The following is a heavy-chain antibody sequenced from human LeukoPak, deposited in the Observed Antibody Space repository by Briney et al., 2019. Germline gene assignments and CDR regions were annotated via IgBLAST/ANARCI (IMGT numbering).Heavy chain of an antibody. D-gene: IGHD5-18*01. J-gene: IGHJ6*03. Sequence: GGSLRLSCAASGFTVSSNYMSWVRQAPGKGLEWVSVIYSGGSTYYADSVKGRFTISRDNSKNTLYLQMISLRAEDTAVYYCAREYSYGPYYYMDVWGKGTTVTVSS. V-gene: IGHV3-53*01. CDR2: IYSGGST. CDR3: AREYSYGPYYYMDV. CDR1: GFTVSSNY.